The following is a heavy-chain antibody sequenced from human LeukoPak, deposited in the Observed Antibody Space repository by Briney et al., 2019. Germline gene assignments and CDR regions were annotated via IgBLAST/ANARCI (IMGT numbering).Heavy chain of an antibody. CDR2: ISGSGGST. D-gene: IGHD2-2*01. CDR1: GFTFSSYA. J-gene: IGHJ4*02. CDR3: AKDHSLIVVVPAANWN. V-gene: IGHV3-23*01. Sequence: GGSLRLSCAASGFTFSSYAMSRVRQAPGKGLEWVSAISGSGGSTYYADSVKGRFTISRDNSKNTLYLQMNSLRAEDTAVYYCAKDHSLIVVVPAANWNWGQGTLVTVSS.